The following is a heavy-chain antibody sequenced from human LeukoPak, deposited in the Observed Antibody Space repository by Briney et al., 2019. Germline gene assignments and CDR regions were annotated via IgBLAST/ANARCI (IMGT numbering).Heavy chain of an antibody. J-gene: IGHJ4*02. D-gene: IGHD6-13*01. CDR3: ARRIAAAAPFDY. Sequence: SETLSLTCAVYGGSFSGYYWSWIRQPPGKGLEWIGEINHSGSTNYNPSLKSRVTISVDTSKNQFSLKLSSVTAADTAVYYCARRIAAAAPFDYWGQGTLVTVPS. V-gene: IGHV4-34*01. CDR2: INHSGST. CDR1: GGSFSGYY.